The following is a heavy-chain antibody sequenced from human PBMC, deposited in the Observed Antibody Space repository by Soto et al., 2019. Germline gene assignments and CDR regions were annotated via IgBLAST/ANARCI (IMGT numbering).Heavy chain of an antibody. J-gene: IGHJ4*02. Sequence: QPGGSLRLSCAASGFSFEDYTMHWVRQGPGKGPEWISLISWDGGITDYSDSVKGRFISSRDNSKNSLLLEMNSLTSEDAAMYFCARDSYDILTGQKRYFDFWGQGTLVTVSS. CDR3: ARDSYDILTGQKRYFDF. CDR2: ISWDGGIT. V-gene: IGHV3-43*01. CDR1: GFSFEDYT. D-gene: IGHD3-9*01.